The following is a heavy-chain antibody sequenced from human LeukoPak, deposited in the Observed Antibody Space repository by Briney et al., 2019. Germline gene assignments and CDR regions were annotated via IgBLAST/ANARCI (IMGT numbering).Heavy chain of an antibody. CDR2: ISGSGENT. J-gene: IGHJ4*02. Sequence: PGGSLRLSCEASGFTFRSYAMSWVRQAPGKGLEWVSAISGSGENTYYADSVKGRFTISRDNSKNTLYLQMNSLRAEDTAVYHCAGEGQQWFVHADYWGQGTLVTVSS. CDR1: GFTFRSYA. CDR3: AGEGQQWFVHADY. D-gene: IGHD6-19*01. V-gene: IGHV3-23*01.